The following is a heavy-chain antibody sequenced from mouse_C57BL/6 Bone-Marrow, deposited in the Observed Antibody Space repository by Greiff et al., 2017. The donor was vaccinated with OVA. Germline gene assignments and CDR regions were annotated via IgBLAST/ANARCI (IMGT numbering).Heavy chain of an antibody. J-gene: IGHJ2*01. CDR2: IDPSDSET. CDR3: ARSRPYYYDY. CDR1: GYTFTSYW. V-gene: IGHV1-52*01. Sequence: VQLQQPGAELVRPGSSVKLSCKASGYTFTSYWMHWVKQRPIQGLEWIGNIDPSDSETHYNQKFKDKATLTVDKSSSTAYMQLSSLTSEDSAVYYCARSRPYYYDYWGKGTTLTVSS.